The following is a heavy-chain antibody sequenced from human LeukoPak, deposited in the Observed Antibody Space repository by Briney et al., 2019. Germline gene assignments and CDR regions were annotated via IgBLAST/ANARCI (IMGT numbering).Heavy chain of an antibody. D-gene: IGHD5-18*01. Sequence: ASVKASCKTSGYTFTSYGVSWVRQAPGQRLEWMGWISTYNYNTNYAQKFRGRVTLTKDTSTSTVYMELRSLRSDDTAIYYCARQVDTTMALPDYWGQGTLVTVSS. CDR2: ISTYNYNT. J-gene: IGHJ4*02. V-gene: IGHV1-18*01. CDR3: ARQVDTTMALPDY. CDR1: GYTFTSYG.